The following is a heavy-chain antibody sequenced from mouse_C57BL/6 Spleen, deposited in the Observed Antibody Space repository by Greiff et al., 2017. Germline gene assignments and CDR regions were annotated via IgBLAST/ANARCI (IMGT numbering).Heavy chain of an antibody. CDR1: GYTFTDYY. J-gene: IGHJ3*01. Sequence: EVQLQESGPVLVKPGASVKMSCKASGYTFTDYYMNWVKQSHGKSLEWIGVINPYNGGTSYNQKFKGKATLTVDKSSSTAYMELNSLTSEDSAVYYCARSRNTAWFAYWGQGTLVTVSA. CDR3: ARSRNTAWFAY. V-gene: IGHV1-19*01. CDR2: INPYNGGT. D-gene: IGHD5-1-1*01.